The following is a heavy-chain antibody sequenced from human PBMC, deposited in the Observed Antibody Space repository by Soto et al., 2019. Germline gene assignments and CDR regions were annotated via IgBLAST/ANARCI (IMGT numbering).Heavy chain of an antibody. CDR1: GFTFSSYA. J-gene: IGHJ4*02. Sequence: GGSLRLSCAASGFTFSSYAMHWVRQAPGKGLEWVAVISYDGSNKYYADSVKGRFTISRDNSKNTLYLQMNSLRAEDTAVYYCAGDSRASTGPLDYWGQGTLVTVSS. V-gene: IGHV3-30-3*01. CDR3: AGDSRASTGPLDY. D-gene: IGHD3-9*01. CDR2: ISYDGSNK.